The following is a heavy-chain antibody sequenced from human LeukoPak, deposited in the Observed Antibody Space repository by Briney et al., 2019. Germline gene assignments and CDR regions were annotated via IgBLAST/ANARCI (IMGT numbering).Heavy chain of an antibody. D-gene: IGHD3-3*01. CDR1: GGSFSGYY. Sequence: SETLSLTCAVYGGSFSGYYWSWIRQPPGKGLEWIGYIYYSGSTNYNPSLKSRVTISVDTSKNQFSLKLSSVTAADTAVYYCARTYYDFWSGSRYWYFQLWGRGTLVTVSS. J-gene: IGHJ2*01. CDR3: ARTYYDFWSGSRYWYFQL. CDR2: IYYSGST. V-gene: IGHV4-59*08.